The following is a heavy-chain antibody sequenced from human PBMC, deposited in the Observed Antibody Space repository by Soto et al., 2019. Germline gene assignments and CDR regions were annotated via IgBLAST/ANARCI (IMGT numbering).Heavy chain of an antibody. CDR1: GGSFSGYY. D-gene: IGHD6-19*01. Sequence: SETLSLTCAVYGGSFSGYYWSWIRQPPGKGLEWIGEINHSGSTNYNPSLKSRVTISVDTSKNQFSLKLSSVTAADTAVYYCARGRGAVASWGQGTLVTVSS. J-gene: IGHJ4*02. CDR3: ARGRGAVAS. V-gene: IGHV4-34*01. CDR2: INHSGST.